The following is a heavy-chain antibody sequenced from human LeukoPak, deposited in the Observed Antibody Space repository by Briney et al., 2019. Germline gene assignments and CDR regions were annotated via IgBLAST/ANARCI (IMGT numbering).Heavy chain of an antibody. V-gene: IGHV1-69*05. CDR1: GYPFSTNA. CDR3: ARSRLGALRGYSPFRY. J-gene: IGHJ4*02. Sequence: GASVKVSFKASGYPFSTNAISWVRPAPGQGLEWMGGVIPIFGTANYAQKFQGRVTITTDESTSTAYMKLSSLRSEDTAVYYCARSRLGALRGYSPFRYWGQGTLVTVSS. D-gene: IGHD5-18*01. CDR2: VIPIFGTA.